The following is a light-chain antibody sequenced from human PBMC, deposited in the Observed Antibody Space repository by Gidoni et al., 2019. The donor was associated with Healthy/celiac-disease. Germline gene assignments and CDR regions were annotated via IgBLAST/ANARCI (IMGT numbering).Light chain of an antibody. Sequence: DIQMTQSPSSLSASVGDRVTITCRASQSISSYLNWYQQKPGKVPKLLIYAASSLQSGVPSRFSGSGSGTDFTLTISSLQPEDFATYYCQQSYSTPRLTFGGXTKVEIK. CDR2: AAS. J-gene: IGKJ4*01. V-gene: IGKV1-39*01. CDR3: QQSYSTPRLT. CDR1: QSISSY.